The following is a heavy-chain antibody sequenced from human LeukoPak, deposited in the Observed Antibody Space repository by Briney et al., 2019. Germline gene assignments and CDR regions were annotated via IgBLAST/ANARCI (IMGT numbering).Heavy chain of an antibody. CDR1: GFTFSSYS. J-gene: IGHJ6*03. V-gene: IGHV3-21*01. Sequence: PGGSLRLSCAASGFTFSSYSMNRVRQAPGKRLEWVSSISSSSSYIYYADSVKGRFTISRDNAKNSLYLQMNSLRAEDTAVYYCARYCSSTSCYPSYYYYMDVWGKGTTVTVSS. CDR3: ARYCSSTSCYPSYYYYMDV. D-gene: IGHD2-2*01. CDR2: ISSSSSYI.